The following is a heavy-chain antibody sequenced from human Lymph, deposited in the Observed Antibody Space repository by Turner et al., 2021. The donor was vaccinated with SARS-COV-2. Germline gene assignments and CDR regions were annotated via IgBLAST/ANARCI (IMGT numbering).Heavy chain of an antibody. J-gene: IGHJ4*02. CDR2: ISSSSSYI. CDR3: ARERYDSSGSESYYFDY. Sequence: EVQLVESGGGLVKPGGSLRLSCAASGFSFSRYSMNWVRQAPGKGLEWVSSISSSSSYIYYADSVKSRFTISRDSAKNSLYLQMNSLRAEDTAVYYCARERYDSSGSESYYFDYWGQGTLVTVSS. CDR1: GFSFSRYS. D-gene: IGHD3-22*01. V-gene: IGHV3-21*01.